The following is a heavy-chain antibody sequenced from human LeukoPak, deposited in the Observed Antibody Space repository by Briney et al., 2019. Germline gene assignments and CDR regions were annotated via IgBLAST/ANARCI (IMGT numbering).Heavy chain of an antibody. V-gene: IGHV1-69*04. CDR2: IIPILGIA. CDR3: AAGVRGVVKYYFDY. D-gene: IGHD3-10*01. J-gene: IGHJ4*02. CDR1: GGTFSSYA. Sequence: SVKVSCKASGGTFSSYAISWVRQAPGQGLEWMGRIIPILGIANYAQKFQGRVTITADKSTSTAYMELSGLRSEDTAVYYCAAGVRGVVKYYFDYWGQGTLVTVSS.